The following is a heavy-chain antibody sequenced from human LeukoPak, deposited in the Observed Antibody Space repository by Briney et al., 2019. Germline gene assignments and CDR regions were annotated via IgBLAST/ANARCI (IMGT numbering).Heavy chain of an antibody. D-gene: IGHD3-16*02. CDR3: ARRGSHYDYVWGSYRSYYFDY. V-gene: IGHV4-34*01. Sequence: SETLSLTCAVYGGSFSGYYWSWIRQPPGKGLEWIGEINHSGSTNYNPSLKSRVTISVDTSKNQFSLKLSSVTAADTAVYYCARRGSHYDYVWGSYRSYYFDYWGQRTLATVSS. CDR1: GGSFSGYY. CDR2: INHSGST. J-gene: IGHJ4*02.